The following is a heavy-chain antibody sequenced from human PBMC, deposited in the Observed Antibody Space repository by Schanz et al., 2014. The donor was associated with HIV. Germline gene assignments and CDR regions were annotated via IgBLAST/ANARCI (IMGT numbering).Heavy chain of an antibody. CDR3: AKDRNQYDSRYIGKGNYYYYYGMDV. D-gene: IGHD3-22*01. CDR2: TSYDGTKK. Sequence: QVQLVESGGGVVQPGKSLRLSCAASGFKFNSYGMHWVRQAPGKGLEWVAVTSYDGTKKHYANSVKGRFTISRDKSKNTVYLQAKSLRPEDTAVYYCAKDRNQYDSRYIGKGNYYYYYGMDVWGQGTTVTVSS. CDR1: GFKFNSYG. V-gene: IGHV3-30*18. J-gene: IGHJ6*02.